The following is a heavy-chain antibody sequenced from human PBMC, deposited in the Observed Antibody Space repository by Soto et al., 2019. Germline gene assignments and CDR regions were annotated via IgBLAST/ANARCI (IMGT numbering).Heavy chain of an antibody. D-gene: IGHD3-3*01. CDR3: ARVAYYDFWKHPPEDYYGMDV. CDR1: GGSISSYY. Sequence: XGTLSLTCTVSGGSISSYYWSWIRQPSGKGLEWIGRIYTSGSTNYNPSLKSRVTMSVDTSKNQFSLKLSSVTAADTAVYYCARVAYYDFWKHPPEDYYGMDVWGQGTTVTVSS. V-gene: IGHV4-4*07. J-gene: IGHJ6*02. CDR2: IYTSGST.